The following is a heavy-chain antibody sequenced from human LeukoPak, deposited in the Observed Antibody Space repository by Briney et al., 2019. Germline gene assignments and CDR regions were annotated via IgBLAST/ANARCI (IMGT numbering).Heavy chain of an antibody. D-gene: IGHD3-10*01. J-gene: IGHJ3*01. CDR1: GLTYHNYG. Sequence: GGSLRLSRVVWGLTYHNYGMRWVPQAPGKGRECVSAINGGGDDTYFTHSVKGRFTISRDNSKNTLSLQMNSLRAEDTALYYCAKKTVSGSAFDVWGQGTMVTVSS. CDR2: INGGGDDT. V-gene: IGHV3-23*01. CDR3: AKKTVSGSAFDV.